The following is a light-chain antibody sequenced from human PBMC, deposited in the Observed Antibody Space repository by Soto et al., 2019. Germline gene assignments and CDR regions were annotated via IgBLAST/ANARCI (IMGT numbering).Light chain of an antibody. V-gene: IGKV1-8*01. CDR3: QQYYSYPLT. Sequence: AIRMTQSPSSLSASTGDRVTITCRASQGISSYLAWYQQKPGKAPKLLIYAASTLQSGVPSRFSGSGSGTDFTLTISCLQSEDFATYYCQQYYSYPLTFGPGTKGISN. CDR1: QGISSY. J-gene: IGKJ3*01. CDR2: AAS.